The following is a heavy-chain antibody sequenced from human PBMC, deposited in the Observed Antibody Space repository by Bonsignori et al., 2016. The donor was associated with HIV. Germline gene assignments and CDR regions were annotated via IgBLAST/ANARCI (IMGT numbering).Heavy chain of an antibody. J-gene: IGHJ4*02. D-gene: IGHD2-2*01. CDR3: ARVSCSSTSCYALTLDY. Sequence: VRQMPGKGLEWMGIINPSGGSTSYAQKFQGRVTMTRDTSTSTVYMELSSLRSEDTAVYYCARVSCSSTSCYALTLDYWGQGTLVTVSS. V-gene: IGHV1-46*01. CDR2: INPSGGST.